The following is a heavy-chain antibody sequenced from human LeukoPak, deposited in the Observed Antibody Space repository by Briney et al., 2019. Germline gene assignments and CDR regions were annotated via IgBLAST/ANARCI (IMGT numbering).Heavy chain of an antibody. CDR1: GYTFTSYG. CDR3: ARDGLGGRAMVTEPDY. Sequence: ASVKVSCKDFGYTFTSYGISWVRQAPGQGLEWMGWISAYNGNTNYAQKLQGRVTMTTDTSTSTPYMELRSLRSDDTAVYYCARDGLGGRAMVTEPDYWGQGTLVTVSS. J-gene: IGHJ4*02. D-gene: IGHD5-18*01. V-gene: IGHV1-18*04. CDR2: ISAYNGNT.